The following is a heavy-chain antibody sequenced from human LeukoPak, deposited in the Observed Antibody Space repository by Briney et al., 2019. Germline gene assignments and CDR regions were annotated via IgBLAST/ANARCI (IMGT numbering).Heavy chain of an antibody. V-gene: IGHV3-23*01. CDR2: ISGTGSST. CDR3: ALYTYGYSFDY. D-gene: IGHD3-10*01. J-gene: IGHJ4*02. Sequence: GGSLRLSCAASGFTFGNYAMNWVRQAPGKGLEWVSTISGTGSSTYYADSAKGRFTISRDNSKDTLFLQLNSLRVEDTAVYYCALYTYGYSFDYWGQGALVIVSS. CDR1: GFTFGNYA.